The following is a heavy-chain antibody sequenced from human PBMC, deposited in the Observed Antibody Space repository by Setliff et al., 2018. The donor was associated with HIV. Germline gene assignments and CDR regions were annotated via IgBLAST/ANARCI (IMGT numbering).Heavy chain of an antibody. D-gene: IGHD2-8*01. CDR3: AKHLIRTYDY. V-gene: IGHV3-23*01. J-gene: IGHJ4*02. CDR2: INGGGGQT. Sequence: LRLSCAASGFTFSKYDMSWVRQAPGKGLEFVSAINGGGGQTFYTDSVKGRFTISRDNSKNTVYLQMNSLRAEDTAVYYCAKHLIRTYDYWGQGTLVTVSS. CDR1: GFTFSKYD.